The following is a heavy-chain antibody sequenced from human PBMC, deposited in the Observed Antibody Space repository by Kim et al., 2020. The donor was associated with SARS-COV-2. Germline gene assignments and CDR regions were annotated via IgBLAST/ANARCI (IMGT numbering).Heavy chain of an antibody. CDR1: GYTLTELS. J-gene: IGHJ4*02. D-gene: IGHD2-21*02. Sequence: ASVKVSCKVSGYTLTELSMHWVRQAPGKGLEWMGGFDPEDGETIYAQKFQGRVTMTEDTSTDTAYMELSSLRSEDTAVYYCATTTPEYCGGDCPFDYWGQGTLVTVSS. CDR2: FDPEDGET. CDR3: ATTTPEYCGGDCPFDY. V-gene: IGHV1-24*01.